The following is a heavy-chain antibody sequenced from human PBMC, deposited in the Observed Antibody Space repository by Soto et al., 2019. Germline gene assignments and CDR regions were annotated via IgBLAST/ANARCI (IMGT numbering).Heavy chain of an antibody. D-gene: IGHD3-22*01. CDR1: GFTFSSYA. Sequence: GGSLRLSCAASGFTFSSYAMNWVRQVPGKGLECVSAISGGGEDTSYADSVKGRFTVSRDNSRNTLYLQMNSLRAEDTAVYYCAKVVYERSVNDALDIWGQGTMVTVSS. J-gene: IGHJ3*02. V-gene: IGHV3-23*01. CDR2: ISGGGEDT. CDR3: AKVVYERSVNDALDI.